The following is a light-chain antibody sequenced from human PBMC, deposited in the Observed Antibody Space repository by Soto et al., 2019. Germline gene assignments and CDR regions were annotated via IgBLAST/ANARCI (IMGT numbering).Light chain of an antibody. J-gene: IGKJ1*01. Sequence: EVVLTHSPVTLSLSPGERATLSCRASQSFRGLLAWYQQKPGQAPRLLIYGASSRATGIPDRFSGSGSGTDFTLTISRLEPEDFAVYYCQHYVTSLTTFGQGTKVDIK. CDR3: QHYVTSLTT. CDR1: QSFRGL. CDR2: GAS. V-gene: IGKV3-20*01.